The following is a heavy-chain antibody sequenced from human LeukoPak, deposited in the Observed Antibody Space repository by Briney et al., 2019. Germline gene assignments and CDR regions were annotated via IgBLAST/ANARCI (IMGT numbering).Heavy chain of an antibody. V-gene: IGHV4-30-4*02. J-gene: IGHJ6*02. CDR2: IYYSGST. CDR1: GGSISSGDFY. CDR3: ARHDYHYGMDV. Sequence: PSETLSLTCTVSGGSISSGDFYWSWLRQPPGKGLEWIGYIYYSGSTYYNPSLKSRVTTSVDTSKNQFSLKLSSVTAADTAVYYCARHDYHYGMDVWGQGTTVTVSS.